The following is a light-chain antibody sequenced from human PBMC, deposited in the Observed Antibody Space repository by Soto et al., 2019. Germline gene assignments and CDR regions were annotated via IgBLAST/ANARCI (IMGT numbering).Light chain of an antibody. J-gene: IGKJ4*01. V-gene: IGKV3-15*01. CDR2: GAS. CDR1: QGVSRK. Sequence: IVMAQSPATLSVSPGERATLSCRASQGVSRKLAWYQHKPGQAPRLLISGASTGATGIPARFSGSGSGTEFTLTISSLQSEDCAIYYCQQYHTWPITFGGGTKVDIK. CDR3: QQYHTWPIT.